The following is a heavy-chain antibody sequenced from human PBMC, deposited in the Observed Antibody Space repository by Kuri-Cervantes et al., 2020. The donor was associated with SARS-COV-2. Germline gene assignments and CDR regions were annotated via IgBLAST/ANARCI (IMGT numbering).Heavy chain of an antibody. J-gene: IGHJ6*02. CDR3: ARQYYYDSSGYYYPPDYWYGMDV. CDR2: IKQDGSEK. Sequence: GGSLRLSCAASGFTFSSYWMSWVRQAPGKGLEWVANIKQDGSEKYYVDSVKGRFTISRDNAKNSLYLQMNSLRAEDTAVYYCARQYYYDSSGYYYPPDYWYGMDVCGQGTTVTVSS. CDR1: GFTFSSYW. V-gene: IGHV3-7*01. D-gene: IGHD3-22*01.